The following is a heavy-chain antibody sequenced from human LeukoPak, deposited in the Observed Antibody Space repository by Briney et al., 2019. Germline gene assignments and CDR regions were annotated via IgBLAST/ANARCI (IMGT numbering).Heavy chain of an antibody. Sequence: SETLSLTCTVSGGSISGYYWSWIRQPPGKGLESIGYIYYSGSTNYNPSLKSRVTISVDTSKNQFSLKLNSVTAADTAVYYCARLDDSSGWYWFDPWGQGTLVTVSS. CDR1: GGSISGYY. V-gene: IGHV4-59*08. CDR3: ARLDDSSGWYWFDP. D-gene: IGHD6-19*01. J-gene: IGHJ5*02. CDR2: IYYSGST.